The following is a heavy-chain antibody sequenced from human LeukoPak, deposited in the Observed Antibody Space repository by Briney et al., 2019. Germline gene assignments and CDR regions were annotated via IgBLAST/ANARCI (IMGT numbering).Heavy chain of an antibody. Sequence: GRSLRPSCAASGFTFDDYAMHWVRQAPGKGLEWVSGISWNSGSIGYADSVKGRFTISRDNAKNSLYLQMNSLRAEDTALYYCAKIKGYGDYNGAFDIWGQGTMVTVSS. V-gene: IGHV3-9*01. J-gene: IGHJ3*02. CDR3: AKIKGYGDYNGAFDI. D-gene: IGHD4-17*01. CDR2: ISWNSGSI. CDR1: GFTFDDYA.